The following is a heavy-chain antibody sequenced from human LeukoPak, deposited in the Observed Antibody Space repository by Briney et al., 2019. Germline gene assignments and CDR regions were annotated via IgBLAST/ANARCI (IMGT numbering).Heavy chain of an antibody. CDR2: ISSSSSYI. V-gene: IGHV3-21*01. Sequence: PGGSLRLSCAASGFTFSTYSMNWVRQAPGKGLEWVSSISSSSSYIYYADSVKGRFTISRDNAKNSMYLQMNSLRAEDTAVYYCARGYYDSSGYYAHDAFDIWGQGTMVTVSS. CDR3: ARGYYDSSGYYAHDAFDI. CDR1: GFTFSTYS. J-gene: IGHJ3*02. D-gene: IGHD3-22*01.